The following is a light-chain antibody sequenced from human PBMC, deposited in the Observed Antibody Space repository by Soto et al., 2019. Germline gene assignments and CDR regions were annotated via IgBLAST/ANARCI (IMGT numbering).Light chain of an antibody. V-gene: IGLV1-40*01. CDR2: GNS. J-gene: IGLJ3*02. CDR1: SSNIGAGYD. Sequence: QSVLTQPPSVSGAPGQRVTISFTGSSSNIGAGYDVHWYQQLPGTAPKLLIYGNSNRPSGVPDRSSGSKSGTSASLAITGLQAEDEADYYCQSYDSSLSGNWVFGGGTKLTVL. CDR3: QSYDSSLSGNWV.